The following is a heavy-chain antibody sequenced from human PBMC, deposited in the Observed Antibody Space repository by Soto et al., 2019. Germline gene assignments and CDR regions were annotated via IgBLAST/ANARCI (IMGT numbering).Heavy chain of an antibody. CDR3: AKDRGGRNRAYFQH. J-gene: IGHJ1*01. V-gene: IGHV3-9*01. CDR2: ISWNSGSI. D-gene: IGHD2-15*01. CDR1: GFTFDDYA. Sequence: EVQLVESGGGLVQPGRSLRLSCAASGFTFDDYAMHWVRQAPGKGLEWVSGISWNSGSIGYADSVKGRFTISRDNAKNSLYLQMNSLRAEDTALYYCAKDRGGRNRAYFQHWGQGTLVTVSS.